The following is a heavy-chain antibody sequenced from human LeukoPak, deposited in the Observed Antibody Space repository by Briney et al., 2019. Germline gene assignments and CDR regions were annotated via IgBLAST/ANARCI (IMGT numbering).Heavy chain of an antibody. CDR1: GYTFTSYG. J-gene: IGHJ3*02. CDR3: ARVVEAAGNVGVDSFDI. D-gene: IGHD6-13*01. V-gene: IGHV1-18*01. CDR2: ISAYNGNT. Sequence: ASVKVSCKASGYTFTSYGISWVRQAPGQGLEWMGWISAYNGNTNYAQKFQGRVTITADESTSTAYMELSSVRSEETAVYNCARVVEAAGNVGVDSFDIRGQGTMVTVSS.